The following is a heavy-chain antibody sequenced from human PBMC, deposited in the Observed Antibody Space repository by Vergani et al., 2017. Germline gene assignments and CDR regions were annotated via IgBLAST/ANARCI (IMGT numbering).Heavy chain of an antibody. CDR2: ISYDGSNK. D-gene: IGHD6-13*01. J-gene: IGHJ4*02. V-gene: IGHV3-30*18. CDR1: GFTFSSYG. CDR3: AKDGGGVGWAAGEMDFDY. Sequence: QVQLVESGGGVVQPGRSLRLSCAASGFTFSSYGMHWVRQAPGKGLEWVAVISYDGSNKYYADSVKGRFTISRDNSKNTLYLQMNSLRAEDTAVYYCAKDGGGVGWAAGEMDFDYWGQGTLVTVSS.